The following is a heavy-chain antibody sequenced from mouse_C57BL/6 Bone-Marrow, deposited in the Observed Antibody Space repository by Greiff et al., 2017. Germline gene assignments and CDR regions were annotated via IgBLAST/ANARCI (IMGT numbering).Heavy chain of an antibody. D-gene: IGHD4-1*01. V-gene: IGHV8-12*01. CDR2: IYWDDDK. CDR3: ARTGKEAWFAY. J-gene: IGHJ3*01. Sequence: QVQLKESGPGILQSSQTLSLTCSFSGFSLSTSGMGVSWIRQPSGKGLEWLAHIYWDDDKRYNPSLKSRLTISKDTSRNQVFLKITSVDTADTSTYYGARTGKEAWFAYWGQGTLVTVSA. CDR1: GFSLSTSGMG.